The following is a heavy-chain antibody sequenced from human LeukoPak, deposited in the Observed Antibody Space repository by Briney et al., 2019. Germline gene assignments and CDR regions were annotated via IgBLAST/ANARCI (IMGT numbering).Heavy chain of an antibody. CDR2: ISAYNGNT. V-gene: IGHV1-18*01. CDR1: GYTFTSYG. D-gene: IGHD2-2*02. J-gene: IGHJ6*02. CDR3: ARGRYCSSTSCYTDQYYYYGMDV. Sequence: GASVKVSCKASGYTFTSYGISWVRQAPGQGLEGMGWISAYNGNTNYAQKLQGRVTMTTDTSTSTAYMELRSLRSDDTAVYYCARGRYCSSTSCYTDQYYYYGMDVWGQGTTVTVSS.